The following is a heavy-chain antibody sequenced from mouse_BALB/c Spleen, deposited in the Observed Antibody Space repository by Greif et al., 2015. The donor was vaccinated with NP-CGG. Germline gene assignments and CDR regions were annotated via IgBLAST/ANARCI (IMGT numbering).Heavy chain of an antibody. D-gene: IGHD2-14*01. Sequence: QVQLQQSGPQLVRPGASVKISCKASGYSFTSYWMHWVKQRPGQGLEWIGMIDPSDSETRLNQKFRDEATLTVDKSSSTAYMQLSSPTSEDSAVYYCARDYYRHLGNAMDYWGQGTSVTVSS. J-gene: IGHJ4*01. CDR1: GYSFTSYW. V-gene: IGHV1S126*01. CDR3: ARDYYRHLGNAMDY. CDR2: IDPSDSET.